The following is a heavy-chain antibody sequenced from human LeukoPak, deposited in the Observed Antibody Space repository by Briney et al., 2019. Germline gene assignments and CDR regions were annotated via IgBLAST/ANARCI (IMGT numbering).Heavy chain of an antibody. D-gene: IGHD3-10*01. CDR3: ARDAGVSDEPFYFAY. CDR1: GFTFSSYS. Sequence: PGGSLRLSCAASGFTFSSYSMNWVRQAPGKGLEWVANIKEGGSEKHYVDSVKGRFTISRDNAKNSLYLQMNSLRAEDTAVYYCARDAGVSDEPFYFAYWGQGTLVTVSS. J-gene: IGHJ4*02. V-gene: IGHV3-7*01. CDR2: IKEGGSEK.